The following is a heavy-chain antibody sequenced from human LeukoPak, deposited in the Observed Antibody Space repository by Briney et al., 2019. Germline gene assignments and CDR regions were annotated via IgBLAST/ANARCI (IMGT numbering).Heavy chain of an antibody. Sequence: GGSLRLSCAGSGFTFSSYWMHWVRQAPGKGLVWVSRINSDGSSTSYADSVKGRFTISRDNAKNTVYLQMKSLRAEETAVHYCASHYYDRSGYYWGQGTLVTVSS. J-gene: IGHJ4*02. CDR1: GFTFSSYW. D-gene: IGHD3-22*01. CDR3: ASHYYDRSGYY. V-gene: IGHV3-74*01. CDR2: INSDGSST.